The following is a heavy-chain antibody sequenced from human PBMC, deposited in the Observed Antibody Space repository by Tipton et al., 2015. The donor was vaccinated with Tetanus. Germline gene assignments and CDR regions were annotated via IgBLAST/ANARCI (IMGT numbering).Heavy chain of an antibody. Sequence: TLSLTCTVPGGSISSYYWSWIRQPPGKGLEWIGYIYYSGSTNYNPSLKSRVTISVDTSKNQFSLKLSSVTAADTAVYYCARADYNFAKKGPFDSWGQGTQVIVS. D-gene: IGHD5-24*01. CDR3: ARADYNFAKKGPFDS. CDR2: IYYSGST. J-gene: IGHJ4*02. V-gene: IGHV4-59*01. CDR1: GGSISSYY.